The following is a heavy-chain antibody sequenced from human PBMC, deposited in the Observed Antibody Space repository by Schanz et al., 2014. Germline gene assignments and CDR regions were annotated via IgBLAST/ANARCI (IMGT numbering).Heavy chain of an antibody. D-gene: IGHD3-10*01. CDR3: ARPALWFGDNCFDP. J-gene: IGHJ5*02. Sequence: EVQLVESGGGLVQPGGSLRLSCTASGFTFSDYWMSWVRQAPGKGPEWVANIKHDGSVKDYVDSVEGRFTISRDNAKNTLYLQMNSLRAEDTAVYYCARPALWFGDNCFDPRGQGTLVTVSS. V-gene: IGHV3-7*04. CDR1: GFTFSDYW. CDR2: IKHDGSVK.